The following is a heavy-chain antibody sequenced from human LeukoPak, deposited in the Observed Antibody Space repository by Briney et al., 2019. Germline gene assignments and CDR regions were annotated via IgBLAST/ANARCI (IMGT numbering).Heavy chain of an antibody. D-gene: IGHD5-18*01. CDR3: ARPRSRGAMVINALDV. CDR2: ISDSGGST. J-gene: IGHJ6*02. V-gene: IGHV3-23*01. CDR1: GFTFYTYA. Sequence: PGGSLRLSCAASGFTFYTYAMTWVRQAPGKGLEWVSAISDSGGSTYYADSVKGRFTISRDNSKNTLYLQMNSLRAEDTAVYYCARPRSRGAMVINALDVWGQGTTVTVSS.